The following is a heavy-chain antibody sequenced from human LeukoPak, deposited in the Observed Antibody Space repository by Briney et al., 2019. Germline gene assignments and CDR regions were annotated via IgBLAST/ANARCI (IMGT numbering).Heavy chain of an antibody. D-gene: IGHD1-26*01. CDR1: GYTFTSYD. CDR3: ARGGSFSRGYYFDY. Sequence: ASVKVSCKASGYTFTSYDINWVRQATGQGLEWMGWMNPNSGNTGYAQKFQGRVTITADESTSTAYMELSSLRSEDTAVYYCARGGSFSRGYYFDYWGQGTLVTVSS. J-gene: IGHJ4*02. CDR2: MNPNSGNT. V-gene: IGHV1-8*03.